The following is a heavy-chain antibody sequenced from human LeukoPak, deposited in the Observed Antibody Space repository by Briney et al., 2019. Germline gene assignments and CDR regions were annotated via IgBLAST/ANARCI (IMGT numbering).Heavy chain of an antibody. D-gene: IGHD3-3*01. V-gene: IGHV3-30*02. J-gene: IGHJ4*02. Sequence: QPGGSLRLPCAASGFTFSSYGMHWVRQAPGKGLEWVAFIRYDGSNKYYADSVKGRFTISRDNSKNTLYPQMNSLRAEDTAVYYCAKDPTSTYDFWSGSIFDYWGQGTLVTVSS. CDR3: AKDPTSTYDFWSGSIFDY. CDR2: IRYDGSNK. CDR1: GFTFSSYG.